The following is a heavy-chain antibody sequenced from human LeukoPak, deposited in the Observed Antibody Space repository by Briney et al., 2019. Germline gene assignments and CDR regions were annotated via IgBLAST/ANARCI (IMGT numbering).Heavy chain of an antibody. Sequence: SETLSLTCTVSGGSISSYYWSWIRQPAGKGLEWIGRIYTSGSTNYNPSLKSRVTMSVDTSKNQFSLKLSSVTAADTAVYYCARDQGSYDSSGYPFDHWGQGTLVTVSS. V-gene: IGHV4-4*07. CDR2: IYTSGST. CDR1: GGSISSYY. CDR3: ARDQGSYDSSGYPFDH. J-gene: IGHJ4*02. D-gene: IGHD3-22*01.